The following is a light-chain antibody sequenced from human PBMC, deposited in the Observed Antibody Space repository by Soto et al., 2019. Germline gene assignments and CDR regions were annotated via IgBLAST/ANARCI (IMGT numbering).Light chain of an antibody. CDR1: ETVRSN. CDR2: GAS. V-gene: IGKV3-15*01. J-gene: IGKJ2*01. Sequence: IVMTQSPATLSVSPGERATLSCRASETVRSNVAWFQQKPGQAPRLLIFGASTRATGIPTRFTGSGSGTEFTLTIDGLQSEDFAVYYCQQYYNWPPYTFGQGTKVDIK. CDR3: QQYYNWPPYT.